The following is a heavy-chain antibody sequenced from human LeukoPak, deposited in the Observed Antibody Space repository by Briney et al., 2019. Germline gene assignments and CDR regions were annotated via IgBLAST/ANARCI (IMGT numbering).Heavy chain of an antibody. CDR1: GVSISSYY. CDR2: IYYSGST. CDR3: ARDRGWPGIAAAGIDY. D-gene: IGHD6-13*01. V-gene: IGHV4-39*07. J-gene: IGHJ4*02. Sequence: SETLCLTCTVSGVSISSYYWGWIRQPPGRGLEWIGSIYYSGSTYYNPSLKSRVTISVDTSKNQFSLKLSSVTAADTAVYYCARDRGWPGIAAAGIDYWGQGTLVTVSS.